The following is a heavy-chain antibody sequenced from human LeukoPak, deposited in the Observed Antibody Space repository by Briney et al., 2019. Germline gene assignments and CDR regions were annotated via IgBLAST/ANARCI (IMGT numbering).Heavy chain of an antibody. J-gene: IGHJ4*02. CDR2: FYSTGST. D-gene: IGHD1-26*01. CDR3: ARDQYSGSLDY. Sequence: PSETLSLTCTVSGGSISSYYWTWIRQPAGKGLEWIGRFYSTGSTNYNPSLKSLVTMSVDTSKNQFSLKLSSVTAADTAVYYCARDQYSGSLDYWGQRTLVTVSS. V-gene: IGHV4-4*07. CDR1: GGSISSYY.